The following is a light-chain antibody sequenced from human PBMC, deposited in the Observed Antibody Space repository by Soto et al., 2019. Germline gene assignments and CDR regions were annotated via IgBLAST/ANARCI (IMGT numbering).Light chain of an antibody. Sequence: EIVLTQSPATLSLSPGERATLSCRASQSVSSYLAWYQQKPGQAPRLLIYDASNRATGIPARFSGSGSGTDFTLTISWRESEDFAVYFCQQRSNWPGTFGPGTKVDIK. CDR1: QSVSSY. CDR2: DAS. J-gene: IGKJ3*01. CDR3: QQRSNWPGT. V-gene: IGKV3-11*01.